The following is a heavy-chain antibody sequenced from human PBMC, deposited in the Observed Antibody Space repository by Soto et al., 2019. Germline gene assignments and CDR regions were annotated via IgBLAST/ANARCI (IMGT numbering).Heavy chain of an antibody. CDR1: GYSFTSYW. CDR3: ARLRYYDFWSGPYGMDV. D-gene: IGHD3-3*01. J-gene: IGHJ6*02. V-gene: IGHV5-51*01. CDR2: IYPGDSDT. Sequence: HGEPLKISCKVSGYSFTSYWIGWVRQMPGKGLEWMGIIYPGDSDTRYSPSFQGQVTISADKSISTAYLQWSSLKASDTAMYYCARLRYYDFWSGPYGMDVWGQGTTVTVSS.